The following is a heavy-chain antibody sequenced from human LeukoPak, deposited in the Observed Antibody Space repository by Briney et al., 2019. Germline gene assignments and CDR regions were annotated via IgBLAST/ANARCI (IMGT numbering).Heavy chain of an antibody. Sequence: SETLSLTCTVSGGSTSIYYWSWIRQPPGKGLEWIGYINYSGSTNYNPSLKSRVTISVDTSKNQFSLKLTSVTAADTALYYCARDLELGYWGQGTVVTVSS. CDR1: GGSTSIYY. V-gene: IGHV4-59*01. D-gene: IGHD2/OR15-2a*01. CDR2: INYSGST. CDR3: ARDLELGY. J-gene: IGHJ4*02.